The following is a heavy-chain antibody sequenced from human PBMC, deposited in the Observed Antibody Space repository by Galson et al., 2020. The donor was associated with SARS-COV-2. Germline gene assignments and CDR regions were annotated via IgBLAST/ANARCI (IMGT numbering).Heavy chain of an antibody. Sequence: GGSLRLSCAASGFTFSSYAMHWVRQAPGKGLEWVAVISYDGSNKYYADSVKGRFTISRDNSKNTLYLQMNSLRAEDTAVYYCASGYDFTSCDYWGQGTLVTDSS. CDR2: ISYDGSNK. J-gene: IGHJ4*02. CDR1: GFTFSSYA. CDR3: ASGYDFTSCDY. V-gene: IGHV3-30*01. D-gene: IGHD5-12*01.